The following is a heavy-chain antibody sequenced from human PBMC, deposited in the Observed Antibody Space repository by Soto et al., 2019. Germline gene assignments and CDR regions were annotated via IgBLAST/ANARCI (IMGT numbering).Heavy chain of an antibody. Sequence: ASAMVSCNASGDTFTSYAMHWGRHAPGQRLEWMGWIKDGNSKTKYSQKFPGRATITRATSASTAYMELSSLRSEDTAVYYCASSNIAAAPYGMAVWGQGTTVTVSS. J-gene: IGHJ6*02. CDR2: IKDGNSKT. V-gene: IGHV1-3*01. CDR3: ASSNIAAAPYGMAV. CDR1: GDTFTSYA. D-gene: IGHD6-13*01.